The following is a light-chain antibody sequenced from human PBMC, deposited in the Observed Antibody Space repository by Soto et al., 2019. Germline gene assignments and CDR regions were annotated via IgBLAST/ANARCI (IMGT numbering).Light chain of an antibody. Sequence: EIVLTQSPATLSLSPGERATLSCRASQSINTDLAWYQQKPGQAPRLLVYDASKRATGIPARFSGSGSGADFTLTISSLEPEDFALYYCQQRSNFVTFGGGTKVEIK. CDR3: QQRSNFVT. J-gene: IGKJ4*01. V-gene: IGKV3-11*01. CDR2: DAS. CDR1: QSINTD.